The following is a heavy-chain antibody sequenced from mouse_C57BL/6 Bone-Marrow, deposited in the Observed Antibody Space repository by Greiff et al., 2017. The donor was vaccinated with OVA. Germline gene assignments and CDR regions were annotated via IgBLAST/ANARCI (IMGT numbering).Heavy chain of an antibody. CDR2: IYPRSGNT. CDR1: GYTFTSYG. Sequence: VQGVESGAELARPGASVKLSCKASGYTFTSYGISWVKQRTGQGLEWIGEIYPRSGNTYYNEKFKGKATLTADNSSSTAYMELRSLTSEDSAVYICHHGDYYAMDYWGQGTSVTVSS. CDR3: HHGDYYAMDY. V-gene: IGHV1-81*01. J-gene: IGHJ4*01.